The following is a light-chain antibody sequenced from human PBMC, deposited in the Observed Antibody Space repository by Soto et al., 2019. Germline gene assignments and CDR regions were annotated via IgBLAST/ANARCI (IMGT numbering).Light chain of an antibody. CDR2: KAT. Sequence: DIQMTQSPSTLPASVGDRVIITCRASQSIHSWLAWYQQKAGEAAKLLIYKATTLQSGGPSMFSGSGSGTEFSPTISRLQPEDFATYFYQQYNRSSSFGQGTRLEI. J-gene: IGKJ2*01. CDR3: QQYNRSSS. CDR1: QSIHSW. V-gene: IGKV1-5*03.